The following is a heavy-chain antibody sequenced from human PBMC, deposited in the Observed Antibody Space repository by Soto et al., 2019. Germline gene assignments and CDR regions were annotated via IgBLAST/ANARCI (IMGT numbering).Heavy chain of an antibody. CDR1: GGSISSYY. J-gene: IGHJ3*02. CDR3: ARVRMVRGVQGXXXXDI. Sequence: SETLSLTCTVSGGSISSYYWSWIRQPPGKGLEWIGYIYYSGSTNYNPSLKSRVTISVDTSKNQFSLKLSSVTAADTAVYYCARVRMVRGVQGXXXXDIWGQGTMVTVSS. CDR2: IYYSGST. D-gene: IGHD3-10*01. V-gene: IGHV4-59*01.